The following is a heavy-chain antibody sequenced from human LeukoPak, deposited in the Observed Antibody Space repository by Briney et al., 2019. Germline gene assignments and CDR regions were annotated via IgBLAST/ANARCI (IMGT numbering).Heavy chain of an antibody. J-gene: IGHJ4*02. CDR2: ISYDGSNK. CDR1: GFTFSSYA. V-gene: IGHV3-30-3*01. D-gene: IGHD3-22*01. Sequence: GGSLRLSCAASGFTFSSYAMHWVRQAPGKGLEWVAVISYDGSNKYYADSVKGRFTISRDNSKNTLYLQMNSLRAEDTAVYYCAKDLGFPIGYYYDLDYWGQGTLVTVSS. CDR3: AKDLGFPIGYYYDLDY.